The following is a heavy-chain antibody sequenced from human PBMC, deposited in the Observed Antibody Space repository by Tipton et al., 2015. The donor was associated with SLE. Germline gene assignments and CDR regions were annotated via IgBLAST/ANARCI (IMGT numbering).Heavy chain of an antibody. CDR1: GGSISSSSYY. CDR2: IYYSGST. V-gene: IGHV4-39*07. CDR3: AATVGYSSSWYRFDY. J-gene: IGHJ4*02. D-gene: IGHD6-13*01. Sequence: TLSLTCTVSGGSISSSSYYWGWIRQPPGKGLEWIGSIYYSGSTYYNPSLKSRVTISVDTSKNQFSLKLSSVTAADTAVYYCAATVGYSSSWYRFDYWGRGTLVTVSS.